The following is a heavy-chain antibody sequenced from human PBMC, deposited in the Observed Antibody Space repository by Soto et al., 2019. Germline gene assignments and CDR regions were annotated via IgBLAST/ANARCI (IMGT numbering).Heavy chain of an antibody. CDR3: ARNGYNYGGGYFDY. D-gene: IGHD5-18*01. CDR2: IYSGGST. CDR1: GVTVSSNY. V-gene: IGHV3-66*01. J-gene: IGHJ4*02. Sequence: EVQLVESGGGLVQPGGSLRLSCAASGVTVSSNYMSWVRQAPGKGLEWVSVIYSGGSTYYADSVKGRFSNSRDNSKNTLYLQMNSLRAEDTAVYYCARNGYNYGGGYFDYWDQGTLVTVSS.